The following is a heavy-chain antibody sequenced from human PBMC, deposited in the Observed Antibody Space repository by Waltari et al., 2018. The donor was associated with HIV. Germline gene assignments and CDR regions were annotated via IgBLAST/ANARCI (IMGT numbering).Heavy chain of an antibody. Sequence: EVYLMESGGGHVKAGESLTLSCWISGFTFRHYSMNWVRQTLEGRKEWDGSSRKKTNEVHYIESVRGRLSIFRDPNKGILDLARASLKVEDSGTYYSVRDDPGYVPIDHWGQGTLVSVSS. CDR3: VRDDPGYVPIDH. CDR2: SRKKTNEV. D-gene: IGHD2-15*01. J-gene: IGHJ4*02. CDR1: GFTFRHYS. V-gene: IGHV3-21*03.